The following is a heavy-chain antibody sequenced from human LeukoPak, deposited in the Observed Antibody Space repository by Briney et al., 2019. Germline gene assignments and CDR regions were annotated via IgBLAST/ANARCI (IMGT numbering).Heavy chain of an antibody. CDR2: IYYSGST. V-gene: IGHV4-59*08. CDR3: AREGYCSGGSCYDY. CDR1: GGSMNSYY. Sequence: SETLSLTCSVSGGSMNSYYWSWIRQSPGKGLEWIGYIYYSGSTNYNPSLKSRVTISVDTSKNQFSLKLSSVTAADTAVYYCAREGYCSGGSCYDYWGQGTLVTVSS. J-gene: IGHJ4*02. D-gene: IGHD2-15*01.